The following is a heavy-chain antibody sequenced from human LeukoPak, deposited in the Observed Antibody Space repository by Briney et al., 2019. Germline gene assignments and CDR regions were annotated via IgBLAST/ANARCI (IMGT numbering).Heavy chain of an antibody. J-gene: IGHJ4*02. D-gene: IGHD6-19*01. CDR3: AREAVAGMGIFDY. V-gene: IGHV4-34*01. CDR2: INHSGSI. Sequence: PSETLSLTCAVYGGSFSGYYWSWIRQPPGKGLEWIGEINHSGSINYNPSLKSRVTISVDTSKNQFSLKLSSVTAADTAVYYCAREAVAGMGIFDYWGQGTLVTVSS. CDR1: GGSFSGYY.